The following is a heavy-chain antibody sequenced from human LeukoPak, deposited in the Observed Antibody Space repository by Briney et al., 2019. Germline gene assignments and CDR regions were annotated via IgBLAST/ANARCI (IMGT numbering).Heavy chain of an antibody. CDR1: GYTFTGYY. CDR2: INPNSGGT. CDR3: ARGRIIVGATLSSY. D-gene: IGHD1-26*01. J-gene: IGHJ4*02. Sequence: ASVTVSCKASGYTFTGYYMHWVRQAPGQGLEWMGWINPNSGGTNYAQKFQGRVTMTRDTSISTAYMELSRLRSDDTAVYYCARGRIIVGATLSSYWGQGTLVTVSS. V-gene: IGHV1-2*02.